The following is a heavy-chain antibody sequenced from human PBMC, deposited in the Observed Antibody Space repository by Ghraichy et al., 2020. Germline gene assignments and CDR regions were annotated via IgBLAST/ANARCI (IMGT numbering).Heavy chain of an antibody. Sequence: GGSLRLSCAASGFTFSSCAMNWVRQAPGKGLEWVSTISGSGGSTYYADSVKGRFTISRDNSKNTLYLQMNSLRAEDTAVYYCAKDSGQYSSGWGGDDYWGQGTLVTVSS. CDR2: ISGSGGST. J-gene: IGHJ4*02. CDR3: AKDSGQYSSGWGGDDY. D-gene: IGHD6-19*01. V-gene: IGHV3-23*01. CDR1: GFTFSSCA.